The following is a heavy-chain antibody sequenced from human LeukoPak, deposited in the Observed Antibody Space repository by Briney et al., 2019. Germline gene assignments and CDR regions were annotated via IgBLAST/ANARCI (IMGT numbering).Heavy chain of an antibody. CDR3: AREDGYRLFDY. D-gene: IGHD5-24*01. J-gene: IGHJ4*02. V-gene: IGHV3-30-3*01. CDR2: ISYDGSNK. Sequence: PGGSLRLSCAASGFTFSSYAMHWVRQAPGKGLEWVAVISYDGSNKYYADSVKGRFTISRDNSKNTLYLQMNSLRAEDTAVYYCAREDGYRLFDYWGQGTLVTVSS. CDR1: GFTFSSYA.